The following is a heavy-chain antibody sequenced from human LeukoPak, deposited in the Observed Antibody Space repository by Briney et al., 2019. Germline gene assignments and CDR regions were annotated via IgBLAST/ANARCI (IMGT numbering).Heavy chain of an antibody. CDR1: GFTFSSYG. D-gene: IGHD3-3*01. Sequence: GGSLRLSCAASGFTFSSYGMHWFRQARGKGLEWVAVIWYDGSNKYYADSVKGRFSISRDNSKNTLYLQMNSLRAEDTAVYYCAGGEYDFWSGYYLGGLYWGHGTLVTVSS. CDR2: IWYDGSNK. V-gene: IGHV3-33*01. CDR3: AGGEYDFWSGYYLGGLY. J-gene: IGHJ4*01.